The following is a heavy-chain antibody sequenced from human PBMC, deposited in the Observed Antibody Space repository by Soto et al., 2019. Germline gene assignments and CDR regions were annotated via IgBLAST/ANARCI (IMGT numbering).Heavy chain of an antibody. CDR1: GGTFSSYA. D-gene: IGHD6-19*01. V-gene: IGHV1-69*12. J-gene: IGHJ4*02. Sequence: QVQLVQSGAEVKKPGSSVKVSCKASGGTFSSYAISWVRQAPGQGLEWMGGIIPIFGTANYAQKFQGRVTITADESXXTAYMELSSLRSEDTAVYYCARDPIPGIAVAGADYWGQGTLVTVSS. CDR3: ARDPIPGIAVAGADY. CDR2: IIPIFGTA.